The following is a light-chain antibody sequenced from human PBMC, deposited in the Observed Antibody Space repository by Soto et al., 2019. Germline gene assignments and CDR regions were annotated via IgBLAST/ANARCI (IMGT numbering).Light chain of an antibody. Sequence: IPMTQSPSSLSASVGDRVTITCQASQDISKNLNWYQQKPGKAPKLLIYDASSLQTGVPSRFXGSGSATHFTITISSLQPEDIATYYCQQYDNLLPITFGQGTRLEMK. CDR3: QQYDNLLPIT. V-gene: IGKV1-33*01. CDR1: QDISKN. J-gene: IGKJ5*01. CDR2: DAS.